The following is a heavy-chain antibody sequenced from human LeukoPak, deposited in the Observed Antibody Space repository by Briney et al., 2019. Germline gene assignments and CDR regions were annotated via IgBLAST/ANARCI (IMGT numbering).Heavy chain of an antibody. D-gene: IGHD5-18*01. CDR1: GGTFSSYA. J-gene: IGHJ4*02. V-gene: IGHV1-69*13. CDR2: IIPIFGTA. CDR3: ARDTAMVTDLYYFDY. Sequence: SVKVSCKASGGTFSSYAISWVRQAPGQGLEWMGGIIPIFGTANYAQKFQGRVTITADESTSTAYMELSSLRYEDTAVYYCARDTAMVTDLYYFDYWGQGTLVTVSS.